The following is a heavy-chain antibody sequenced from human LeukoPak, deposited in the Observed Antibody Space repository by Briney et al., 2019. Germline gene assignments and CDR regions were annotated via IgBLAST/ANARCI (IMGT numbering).Heavy chain of an antibody. CDR1: RVTFTSDS. D-gene: IGHD2-21*02. CDR2: ISSSSSTI. CDR3: ARDGGGDFLGRYYYGMDV. V-gene: IGHV3-48*02. J-gene: IGHJ6*02. Sequence: GGSLRLSCAPSRVTFTSDSMNWVRHAPRKGLEWVSYISSSSSTIYYADSVKGRFTISRDNAKNSLYLQMNSLRDEDTAVYYCARDGGGDFLGRYYYGMDVWGQGTTVTVSS.